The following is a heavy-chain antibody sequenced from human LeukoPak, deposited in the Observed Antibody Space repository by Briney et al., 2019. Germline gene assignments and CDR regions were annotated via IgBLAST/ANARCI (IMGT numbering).Heavy chain of an antibody. D-gene: IGHD3-10*01. J-gene: IGHJ4*02. CDR2: IRSKANSYAT. CDR1: GFTFSGSA. Sequence: PGGSLRLSCAASGFTFSGSAMHWVRQASGKGLEWVGRIRSKANSYATAYAASVKGGFTISRDDSKNTAYLQMNSLKTEDTAVYYCTRIGYGSGSYSYWGQGTLVTVSS. CDR3: TRIGYGSGSYSY. V-gene: IGHV3-73*01.